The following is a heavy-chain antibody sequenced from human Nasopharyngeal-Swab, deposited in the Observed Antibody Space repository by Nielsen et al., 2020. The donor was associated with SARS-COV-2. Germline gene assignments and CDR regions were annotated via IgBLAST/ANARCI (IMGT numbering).Heavy chain of an antibody. CDR3: ARDVEAAATFDS. J-gene: IGHJ4*02. CDR2: NYYSGAT. D-gene: IGHD6-13*01. CDR1: GGSISSGNKY. V-gene: IGHV4-31*03. Sequence: SETLSLTCTVSGGSISSGNKYWSWIRQHPGKGLAWIGDNYYSGATYYNSSLKSRVTISLDTSNNHFSLNLSSVTAADTGIYSCARDVEAAATFDSWGQGTLVTVSS.